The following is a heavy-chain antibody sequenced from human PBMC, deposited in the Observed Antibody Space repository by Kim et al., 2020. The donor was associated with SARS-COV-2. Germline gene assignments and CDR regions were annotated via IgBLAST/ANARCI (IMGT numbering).Heavy chain of an antibody. Sequence: ASVKVSCKASGYTFTSYDINWVRQATGQGLEWMGWMNPNSGNTGYAQKFQGRVTMTRNTSISTAYMELSSLRSEDTAVYYCARETRRITIFGVVTAPNYYHSYMDVWGKGTTVTGPS. CDR3: ARETRRITIFGVVTAPNYYHSYMDV. CDR1: GYTFTSYD. CDR2: MNPNSGNT. V-gene: IGHV1-8*01. D-gene: IGHD3-3*01. J-gene: IGHJ6*03.